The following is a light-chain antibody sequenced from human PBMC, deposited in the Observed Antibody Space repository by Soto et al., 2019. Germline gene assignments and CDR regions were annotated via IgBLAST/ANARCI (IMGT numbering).Light chain of an antibody. Sequence: QSVLTQSPSASGTPGQRVIISCSGSSSNIGSNTVSWYQQIPGTAPKLLIYSDDQRPSWVPGRFSASKSGASASLAISGLQSEDEALYYCASWDDSLKVVFGGGTKLTVL. J-gene: IGLJ2*01. CDR3: ASWDDSLKVV. V-gene: IGLV1-44*01. CDR2: SDD. CDR1: SSNIGSNT.